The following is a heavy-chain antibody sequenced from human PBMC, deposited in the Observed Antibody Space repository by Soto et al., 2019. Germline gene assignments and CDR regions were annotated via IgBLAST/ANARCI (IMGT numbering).Heavy chain of an antibody. J-gene: IGHJ4*02. CDR3: APRDGYG. D-gene: IGHD5-12*01. Sequence: QVQLVESGGGVVQPGRSLRLSCAASGFTFSSYAMHWVRQAPGKGLEWVAVISYDGSNKYYADSVKGRFTISRDNSKNTMYLQMNSLRAEDTAVYYCAPRDGYGWGQGTLVTVSS. V-gene: IGHV3-30-3*01. CDR2: ISYDGSNK. CDR1: GFTFSSYA.